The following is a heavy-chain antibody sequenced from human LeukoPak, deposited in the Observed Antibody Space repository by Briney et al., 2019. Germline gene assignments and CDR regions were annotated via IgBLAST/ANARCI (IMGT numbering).Heavy chain of an antibody. J-gene: IGHJ4*02. V-gene: IGHV3-33*01. CDR3: ARDRGKDYFDS. D-gene: IGHD4-23*01. CDR1: GLTFTSHG. CDR2: VRNDGSDT. Sequence: XTSLRLSCTTSGLTFTSHGFHWLRQVVGKRLEWVAFVRNDGSDTYHANSVKGRFSISRDDSKNTLYLQMNSLRAEDTAIYYCARDRGKDYFDSWGQGTQVIVSS.